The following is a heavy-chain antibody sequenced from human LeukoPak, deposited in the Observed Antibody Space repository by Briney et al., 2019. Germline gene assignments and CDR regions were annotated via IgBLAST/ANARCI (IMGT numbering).Heavy chain of an antibody. J-gene: IGHJ4*02. CDR3: ARGDSSSPYYFDY. CDR1: GYTFTSYD. CDR2: MNPNSGNT. V-gene: IGHV1-8*01. Sequence: ASVKVSCKASGYTFTSYDINWVRQATGQGVEWMGWMNPNSGNTGYAQKFQGRVTMTTDTSTSTAYMELRSLRSDDTAVYYCARGDSSSPYYFDYWGQGTLVTVSS. D-gene: IGHD6-6*01.